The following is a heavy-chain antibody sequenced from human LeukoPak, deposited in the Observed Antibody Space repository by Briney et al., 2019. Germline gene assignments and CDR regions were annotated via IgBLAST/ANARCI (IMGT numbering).Heavy chain of an antibody. CDR1: GGSISSYY. CDR2: IYYSGSSGST. CDR3: ARGARDYAY. J-gene: IGHJ4*02. V-gene: IGHV4-59*01. D-gene: IGHD3-16*01. Sequence: KPSETLSLTCTVSGGSISSYYWSWIRQPPGKGLEWIGHIYYSGSSGSTNYNPSLKSRVTISEDTSKNQFSLKLSSVTAADTAIYYCARGARDYAYWGQGTLVTVSS.